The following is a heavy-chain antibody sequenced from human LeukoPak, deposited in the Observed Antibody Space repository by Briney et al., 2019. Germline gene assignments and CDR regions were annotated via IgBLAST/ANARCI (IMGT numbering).Heavy chain of an antibody. V-gene: IGHV3-30*18. J-gene: IGHJ4*02. CDR2: ISYEGSNK. CDR1: GFTFSIYG. Sequence: GRSLRLSCAASGFTFSIYGMHWVRQAPGKGLEGVAFISYEGSNKYYADSVKGRFTISRDHSKNTLYLQMNSLRAEDTALYLCSKDPWQSGHYYDSSGQFDYWGQGTLVTVSS. CDR3: SKDPWQSGHYYDSSGQFDY. D-gene: IGHD3-22*01.